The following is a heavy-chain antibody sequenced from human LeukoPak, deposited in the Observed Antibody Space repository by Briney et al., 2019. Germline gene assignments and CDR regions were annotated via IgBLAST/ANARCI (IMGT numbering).Heavy chain of an antibody. Sequence: GGSLRLSCAAPGFTFSSYWMSWVRQAPGKGLEWVATIKQDGSEKSHVDSVKGRFTISRDNAKNSPYLQMNSLRVEDTAVYYCASPGSGYWGQGTLVTVSS. D-gene: IGHD2-8*02. CDR1: GFTFSSYW. CDR3: ASPGSGY. V-gene: IGHV3-7*05. CDR2: IKQDGSEK. J-gene: IGHJ4*02.